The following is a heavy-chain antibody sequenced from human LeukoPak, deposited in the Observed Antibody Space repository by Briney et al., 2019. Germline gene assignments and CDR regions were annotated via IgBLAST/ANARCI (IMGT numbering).Heavy chain of an antibody. J-gene: IGHJ4*02. CDR2: IYYSGST. D-gene: IGHD1-26*01. Sequence: SETLSLTCTVSGGSIRSYYWSWIGQPPGKGREGMGYIYYSGSTKYNPSPKSRDTISIDTAKNQYSLRLNSVTAADTAVYYCASGSYYFDYWGQGTLVTVSS. CDR3: ASGSYYFDY. CDR1: GGSIRSYY. V-gene: IGHV4-59*08.